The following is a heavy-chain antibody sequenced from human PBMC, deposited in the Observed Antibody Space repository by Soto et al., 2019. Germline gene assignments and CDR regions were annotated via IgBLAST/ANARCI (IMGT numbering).Heavy chain of an antibody. CDR3: AKLYDFWSGYYSDYYYYYGMDV. Sequence: PVGSLRLSCAASGFTFSSYGMHWVRQAPGKGLEWVAVISYDGSNKYYADSVKGRFTISRDNSKNTLYLQMNSLRAEDTAVYYCAKLYDFWSGYYSDYYYYYGMDVWGQGTTVTVSS. CDR1: GFTFSSYG. CDR2: ISYDGSNK. D-gene: IGHD3-3*01. V-gene: IGHV3-30*18. J-gene: IGHJ6*02.